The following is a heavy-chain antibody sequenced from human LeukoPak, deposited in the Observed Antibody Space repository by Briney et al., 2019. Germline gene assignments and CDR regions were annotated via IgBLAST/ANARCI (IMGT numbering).Heavy chain of an antibody. CDR2: IYTSGST. D-gene: IGHD6-13*01. CDR3: ASSGSWSLYFDY. CDR1: GGSISSYY. V-gene: IGHV4-4*07. J-gene: IGHJ4*02. Sequence: PSETLSLTCTVSGGSISSYYWSWIRQPAGKGLEWIGRIYTSGSTNYNPSLKSRVTISVDTSKNQFSLKLSSVTAADTAVYYCASSGSWSLYFDYWGQGTLVTVSS.